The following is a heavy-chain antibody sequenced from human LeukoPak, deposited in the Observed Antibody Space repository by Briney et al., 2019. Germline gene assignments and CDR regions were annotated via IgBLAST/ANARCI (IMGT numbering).Heavy chain of an antibody. Sequence: SSETLSLTCTVSGGSISSGGYYWSWIRQPPGKGLEWIGEINHSGSTNYNPSLKSRVTISVDTPKNQFSLKLSSVTAADTAVYYCASPYSGSFGYWGQGTLVTVSS. J-gene: IGHJ4*02. CDR2: INHSGST. CDR3: ASPYSGSFGY. D-gene: IGHD1-26*01. CDR1: GGSISSGGYY. V-gene: IGHV4-39*07.